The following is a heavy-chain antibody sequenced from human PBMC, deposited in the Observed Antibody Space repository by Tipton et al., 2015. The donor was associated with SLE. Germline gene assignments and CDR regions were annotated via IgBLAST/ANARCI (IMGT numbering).Heavy chain of an antibody. D-gene: IGHD3-22*01. CDR1: GFAFSSYA. V-gene: IGHV4-59*12. Sequence: LRLSCTASGFAFSSYAMHWIRQPPGKGLEWIGDLYYSGSTDYNPSLKSRVTISVDTSKNQFSLKLSSVTAADTAVYYCARDRDYFYDSSGFDYWGQGTLVTISS. CDR3: ARDRDYFYDSSGFDY. CDR2: LYYSGST. J-gene: IGHJ4*02.